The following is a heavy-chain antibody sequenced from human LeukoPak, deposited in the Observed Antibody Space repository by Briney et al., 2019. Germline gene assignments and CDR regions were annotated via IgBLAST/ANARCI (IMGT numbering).Heavy chain of an antibody. CDR1: GGSFSGYY. J-gene: IGHJ5*02. CDR3: ARLYYDFWSGYWFDP. Sequence: SETLSLTCAVYGGSFSGYYWSWIRQPPGKGLEWIGEINHSGSTNYDPSLKSRVTISVDTSKNQFSLKLSSVTAADTAVYYCARLYYDFWSGYWFDPWGQGTLVTVSS. V-gene: IGHV4-34*01. CDR2: INHSGST. D-gene: IGHD3-3*01.